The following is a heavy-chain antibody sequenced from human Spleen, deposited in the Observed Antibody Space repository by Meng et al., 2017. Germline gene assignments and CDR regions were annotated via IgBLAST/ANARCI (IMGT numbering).Heavy chain of an antibody. J-gene: IGHJ5*01. CDR1: GGSIGSNSHH. CDR2: IDYSGTT. V-gene: IGHV4-39*01. Sequence: QLQLQESGPGLVKPSETLSLTCTVSGGSIGSNSHHWGWIRQPPGKGLEWVGTIDYSGTTYSNSSLKSRVTISLDTSRNQFSLKLTSVTAADTAVYYCSRRINTAGGWFDSWGQGTLVTVSS. CDR3: SRRINTAGGWFDS. D-gene: IGHD5-18*01.